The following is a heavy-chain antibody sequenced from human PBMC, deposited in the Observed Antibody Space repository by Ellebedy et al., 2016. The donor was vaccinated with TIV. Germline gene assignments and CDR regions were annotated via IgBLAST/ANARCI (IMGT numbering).Heavy chain of an antibody. Sequence: GESLKISCVVSGFTFSTYAMRWFRQAPGKGLEWVSALTTGGVTFYADSVKGRFTISRDSSKNTLYLQMNSLRAEDTAIYYCAKDLSTAGRPDSVHRWGQGTLVTVSS. CDR1: GFTFSTYA. D-gene: IGHD6-6*01. J-gene: IGHJ4*02. CDR3: AKDLSTAGRPDSVHR. CDR2: LTTGGVT. V-gene: IGHV3-23*01.